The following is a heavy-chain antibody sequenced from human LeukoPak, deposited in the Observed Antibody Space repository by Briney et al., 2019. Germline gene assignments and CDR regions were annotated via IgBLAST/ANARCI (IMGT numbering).Heavy chain of an antibody. CDR1: GGSISSYY. V-gene: IGHV4-59*12. Sequence: SETLSLTCTVSGGSISSYYWSWIRQPPGKGLEWIGYIYYSGSTSYNPSLKSRVTISVDTSKNQFSLKLSSVSAADTAVYYCAREPTLVRGLCWFAPWGQGPLATV. D-gene: IGHD3-10*01. CDR3: AREPTLVRGLCWFAP. J-gene: IGHJ5*02. CDR2: IYYSGST.